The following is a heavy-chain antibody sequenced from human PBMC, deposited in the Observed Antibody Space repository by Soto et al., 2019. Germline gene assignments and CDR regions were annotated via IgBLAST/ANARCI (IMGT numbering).Heavy chain of an antibody. CDR2: IYYSGST. J-gene: IGHJ3*02. D-gene: IGHD4-17*01. V-gene: IGHV4-30-4*01. Sequence: SETLSLTCTVSGGSISSGDYYWSWIRQPPGKGLEWIGYIYYSGSTYYNPSLKSRVTISVDTSKNQFSLKLSSVTAADTAVYYCARVDYGGKLGGEALDIWGQGTMVTVSS. CDR1: GGSISSGDYY. CDR3: ARVDYGGKLGGEALDI.